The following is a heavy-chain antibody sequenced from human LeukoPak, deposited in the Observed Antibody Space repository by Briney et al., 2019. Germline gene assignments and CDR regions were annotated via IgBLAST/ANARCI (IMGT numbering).Heavy chain of an antibody. J-gene: IGHJ4*02. D-gene: IGHD4-17*01. Sequence: GGSLRLSCAASRFTFSSYAMSWVRQAPGKGLEWVSAISGSGGSTYYADSVKGRFTISRDNSKNTLYLQMNSLRAEDTAVYYCAKEVWRRTVTTPLDYWGQGTLVTVSS. CDR2: ISGSGGST. CDR1: RFTFSSYA. V-gene: IGHV3-23*01. CDR3: AKEVWRRTVTTPLDY.